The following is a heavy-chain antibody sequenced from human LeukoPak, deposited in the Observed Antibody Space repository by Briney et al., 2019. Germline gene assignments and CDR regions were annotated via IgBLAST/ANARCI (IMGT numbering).Heavy chain of an antibody. CDR1: GFTFSDHY. D-gene: IGHD3-3*01. Sequence: GGSLRLSCAASGFTFSDHYMDWVRQAPGKGLEWVGRTRNKGNSYTTEYAASVKGRFTISRDDSKNSLYLQMNSLKTEDTAVYYCARARSGSIDYWGQGTLVTVSS. CDR3: ARARSGSIDY. CDR2: TRNKGNSYTT. V-gene: IGHV3-72*01. J-gene: IGHJ4*02.